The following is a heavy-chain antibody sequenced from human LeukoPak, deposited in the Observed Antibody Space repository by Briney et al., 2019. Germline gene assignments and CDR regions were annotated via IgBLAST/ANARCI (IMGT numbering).Heavy chain of an antibody. CDR2: INPRDGST. Sequence: ASVKVSCKASGYTFTNYYVHWVRQVPGQGLEWMGIINPRDGSTSYAQQFQGRLTLTRDTSTSTVYMEVSSLRSEDTAVYYCARTPGDYVARYFDYWGQGTLVTVSP. V-gene: IGHV1-46*01. J-gene: IGHJ4*02. CDR3: ARTPGDYVARYFDY. D-gene: IGHD4-17*01. CDR1: GYTFTNYY.